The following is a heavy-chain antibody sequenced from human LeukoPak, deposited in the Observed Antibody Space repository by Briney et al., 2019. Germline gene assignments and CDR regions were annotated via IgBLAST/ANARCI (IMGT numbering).Heavy chain of an antibody. J-gene: IGHJ3*02. CDR1: GFTFDDYA. CDR2: INWNGNSL. D-gene: IGHD2-2*01. V-gene: IGHV3-9*01. Sequence: QTGRSLRLSCAASGFTFDDYAMHWVRHTPEKGLEWVSGINWNGNSLGYADSVKGRFTISRDNAKNSLSLQMNSLRVEDTAFYYCVKDNAGLFPHHEAFDIWGQGTMVTVSS. CDR3: VKDNAGLFPHHEAFDI.